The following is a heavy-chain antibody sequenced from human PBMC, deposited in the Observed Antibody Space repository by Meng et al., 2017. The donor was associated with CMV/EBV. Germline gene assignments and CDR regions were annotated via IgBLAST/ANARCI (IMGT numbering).Heavy chain of an antibody. J-gene: IGHJ6*02. D-gene: IGHD3-22*01. Sequence: GGSLRLSCAASGFTFSNAWMSWVRQAPGKGLEWVGRIKSKTDGGTTDYAAPVKGRFTISRDDSKNTLYLQMNSLKTEDTAVYYCTTEDEYYYDSSGYYYYYYGMDAWGQGTTVTVSS. V-gene: IGHV3-15*01. CDR2: IKSKTDGGTT. CDR3: TTEDEYYYDSSGYYYYYYGMDA. CDR1: GFTFSNAW.